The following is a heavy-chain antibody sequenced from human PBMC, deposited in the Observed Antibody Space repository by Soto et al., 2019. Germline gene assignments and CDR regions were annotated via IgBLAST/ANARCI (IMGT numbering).Heavy chain of an antibody. J-gene: IGHJ5*02. D-gene: IGHD2-21*02. V-gene: IGHV4-59*08. CDR1: DGSVSNYY. CDR3: ARRVTGDYGNWSDP. Sequence: QVQLQESGPGLVEPSETLSLICTVSDGSVSNYYWNWIRQSPGKGLEWIGNIYYNGNTIYNPSFKSRVTISIDMYKNQFSLKLSSVTAADTAVYYCARRVTGDYGNWSDPWGQGTLVTVSS. CDR2: IYYNGNT.